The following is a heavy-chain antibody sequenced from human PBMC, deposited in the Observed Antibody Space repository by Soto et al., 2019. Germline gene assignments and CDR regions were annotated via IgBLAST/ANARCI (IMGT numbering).Heavy chain of an antibody. CDR3: AKDPPSSCWYGAFDYYYGMDV. D-gene: IGHD6-13*01. J-gene: IGHJ6*02. CDR1: GFTFSSYA. Sequence: GGSLRLSCAASGFTFSSYAMSWVRQAPGKGLEWVSAISGSGGSTYYADSVKGRFTISRDNPKNTLYLQMNSLRAEDTALYYCAKDPPSSCWYGAFDYYYGMDVWGQGTTVTVSS. CDR2: ISGSGGST. V-gene: IGHV3-23*01.